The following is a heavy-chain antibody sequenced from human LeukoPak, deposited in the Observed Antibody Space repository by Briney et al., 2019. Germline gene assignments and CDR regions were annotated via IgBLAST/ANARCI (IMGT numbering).Heavy chain of an antibody. D-gene: IGHD2-8*01. CDR1: GGSISSGSYY. J-gene: IGHJ3*02. Sequence: SQTLSLTCTVSGGSISSGSYYWSWIRQPAGKGLEWIGRIYTSGSTNYNPSLKSRVTISVDTSKNQFSLKLRSVTAADTAVYYCARDRCYAFDIWGEGRMVTVSS. CDR3: ARDRCYAFDI. CDR2: IYTSGST. V-gene: IGHV4-61*02.